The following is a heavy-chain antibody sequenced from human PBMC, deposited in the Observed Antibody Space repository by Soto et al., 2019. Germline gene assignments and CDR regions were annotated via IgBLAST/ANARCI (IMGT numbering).Heavy chain of an antibody. V-gene: IGHV4-59*01. CDR3: ARVRDFWSGYYWFDP. D-gene: IGHD3-3*01. J-gene: IGHJ5*02. CDR2: IYYSGST. Sequence: SETLSLTCTVSGDSISSYYWSWIRQPPGKGLEWIGYIYYSGSTNYNPSLKSRVTVSIDTSKNQFSLKLSSVTAADTAVYYCARVRDFWSGYYWFDPWGQGTLVTVSS. CDR1: GDSISSYY.